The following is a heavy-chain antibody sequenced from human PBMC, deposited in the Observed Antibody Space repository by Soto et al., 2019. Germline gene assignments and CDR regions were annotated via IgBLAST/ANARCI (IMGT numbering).Heavy chain of an antibody. J-gene: IGHJ3*02. CDR3: ARDRSGSGWLNALAI. CDR1: GDNVFSSTAA. D-gene: IGHD6-19*01. V-gene: IGHV6-1*01. CDR2: TYYRSKWYN. Sequence: SQTLSLTCAISGDNVFSSTAAWNWIRQSPSRGLEWLGRTYYRSKWYNDYAVSVKSRITINPDTSKHQFSLQLNSVTPEDTAVYYCARDRSGSGWLNALAIWGHGTMVTVAS.